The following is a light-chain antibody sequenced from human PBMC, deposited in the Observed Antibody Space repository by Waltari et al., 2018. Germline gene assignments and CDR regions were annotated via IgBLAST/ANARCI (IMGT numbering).Light chain of an antibody. Sequence: QSALTQPPSVSGSPGPSVTISCPGTSRHGGGYNYVFWYQQDPGKAPKVMIYDVSKRPSGVPDRFSGSKSGNTASLTISGLQAEDEADYYCCSYAGSYTVVFGGGTKLTVL. CDR2: DVS. J-gene: IGLJ2*01. CDR1: SRHGGGYNY. V-gene: IGLV2-11*01. CDR3: CSYAGSYTVV.